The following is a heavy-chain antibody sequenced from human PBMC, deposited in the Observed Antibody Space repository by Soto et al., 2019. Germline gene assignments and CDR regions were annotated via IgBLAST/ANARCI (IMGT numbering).Heavy chain of an antibody. V-gene: IGHV1-69*12. CDR1: GGTFXSYA. CDR2: IIPIFGTA. J-gene: IGHJ4*02. CDR3: ARGPRSGGIDY. D-gene: IGHD2-15*01. Sequence: QVQLVQSGAEVKKPGXXXXVXCXASGGTFXSYAIXWVRQAPGQGLEWMGGIIPIFGTANYAQKFQGRVTITADESTSTAYMELSSLRSEDTAVYYCARGPRSGGIDYWGQGTLVTVSS.